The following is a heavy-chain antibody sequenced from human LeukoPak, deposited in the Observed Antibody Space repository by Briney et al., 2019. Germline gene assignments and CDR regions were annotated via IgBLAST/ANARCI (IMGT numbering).Heavy chain of an antibody. CDR2: ISGSGGST. CDR1: GFTFSSYA. Sequence: GGSLRLSCAASGFTFSSYAMSWVRQAPGKGLEWVSGISGSGGSTYYADSVKGRLTISRDNSKNTLYLQMNSLRAEDTAVYHCAKDNYDSSGYYYPRHWFDPWGQGTLVTVSS. J-gene: IGHJ5*02. D-gene: IGHD3-22*01. V-gene: IGHV3-23*01. CDR3: AKDNYDSSGYYYPRHWFDP.